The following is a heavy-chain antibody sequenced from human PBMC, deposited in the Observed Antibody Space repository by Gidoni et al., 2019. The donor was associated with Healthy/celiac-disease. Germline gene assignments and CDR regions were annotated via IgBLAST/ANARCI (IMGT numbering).Heavy chain of an antibody. CDR3: ARAPKTGTKGGWFDP. CDR2: IWYDGSNK. Sequence: QVQLVESGGGVVQPGRSLRLSCAASGFTFRSYGMHWVRQAPGKGLEWVAVIWYDGSNKYYADSVKGRFTISRDNSKNTLYLQMNSLRAEDTAVYYCARAPKTGTKGGWFDPWGQGTLVTVSS. CDR1: GFTFRSYG. J-gene: IGHJ5*02. V-gene: IGHV3-33*01. D-gene: IGHD1-7*01.